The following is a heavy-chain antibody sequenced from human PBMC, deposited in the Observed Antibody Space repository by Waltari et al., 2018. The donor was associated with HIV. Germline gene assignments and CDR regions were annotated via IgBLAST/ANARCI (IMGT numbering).Heavy chain of an antibody. D-gene: IGHD3-22*01. CDR1: GGSISSYY. Sequence: QVQLQESGPGLVKPSETLSLTCTVSGGSISSYYWSWIRQPPGKGLEWIGYIYYSGSHNYNPSLKSRVTISVDTSKNQFSLKLSSVTAADTAVYYCARDYYDSSGYYYGYSPWGQGTLVTVSS. CDR2: IYYSGSH. V-gene: IGHV4-59*01. CDR3: ARDYYDSSGYYYGYSP. J-gene: IGHJ5*02.